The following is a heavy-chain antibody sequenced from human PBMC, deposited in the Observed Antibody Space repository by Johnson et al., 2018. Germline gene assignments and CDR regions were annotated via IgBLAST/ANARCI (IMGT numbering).Heavy chain of an antibody. Sequence: VQLVESGGGLVQPGGSXRLSCAASGFTFSSYAMSWVRQAPGKGLEWVSAISGSGGSTYYADSGKGRFTISRDNSKNTRYLQMNSLRAEDTAVYYCAKDRDPAMVTGHLDVWGQGTTVTVSS. CDR2: ISGSGGST. J-gene: IGHJ6*02. D-gene: IGHD5-18*01. CDR3: AKDRDPAMVTGHLDV. CDR1: GFTFSSYA. V-gene: IGHV3-23*04.